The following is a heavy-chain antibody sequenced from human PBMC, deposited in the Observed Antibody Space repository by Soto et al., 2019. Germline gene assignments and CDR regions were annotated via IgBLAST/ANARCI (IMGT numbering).Heavy chain of an antibody. CDR2: FDPEDGET. V-gene: IGHV1-24*01. Sequence: ASVKVSCKVSGYTLTELSMHWVRQAPGKGLEWMGGFDPEDGETIYAQKFQGRVTMTEDTSTDTAYMELSGLRSEDTAVYYCATMDPTDNYYYYYYMDVWGKGTTVTVSS. CDR3: ATMDPTDNYYYYYYMDV. J-gene: IGHJ6*03. D-gene: IGHD2-2*03. CDR1: GYTLTELS.